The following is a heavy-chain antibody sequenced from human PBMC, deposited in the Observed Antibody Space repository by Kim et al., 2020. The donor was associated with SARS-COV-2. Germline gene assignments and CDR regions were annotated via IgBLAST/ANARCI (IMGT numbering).Heavy chain of an antibody. D-gene: IGHD6-19*01. CDR3: ARDGSKWFSSGWYFRGTFAFDI. CDR2: IYHSGST. J-gene: IGHJ3*02. Sequence: SETLSLTCAVSGGSISSSNWWSWVRQPPGKGLEWLGEIYHSGSTNYNPPLKSRVTISVDKSKNQFSLKLSSVTAADTAVYYCARDGSKWFSSGWYFRGTFAFDIWGQGTMVTVSS. CDR1: GGSISSSNW. V-gene: IGHV4-4*02.